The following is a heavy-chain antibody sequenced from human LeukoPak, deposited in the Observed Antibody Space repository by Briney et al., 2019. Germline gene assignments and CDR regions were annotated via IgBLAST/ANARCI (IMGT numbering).Heavy chain of an antibody. CDR2: IWYDGSNK. Sequence: PGGSLRLSCAASGFTFSSYGMHWVRQAPGKGLEWVAVIWYDGSNKYYADSVKGRFTISRDNSKNTLYLQMNSLRAEDTAVYYCAKDSVWDYYFDYWGQGTLVTVSS. J-gene: IGHJ4*02. V-gene: IGHV3-30*02. D-gene: IGHD1-26*01. CDR3: AKDSVWDYYFDY. CDR1: GFTFSSYG.